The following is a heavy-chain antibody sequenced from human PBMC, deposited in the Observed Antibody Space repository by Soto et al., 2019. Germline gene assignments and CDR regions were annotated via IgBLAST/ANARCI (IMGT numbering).Heavy chain of an antibody. V-gene: IGHV3-48*02. CDR1: GFTFSLFS. J-gene: IGHJ6*02. CDR3: ARAVTWGLDV. D-gene: IGHD3-10*01. Sequence: EVQLVESGGGLVQPGGSLRLSCAASGFTFSLFSRSWVRQAPGKGLEWVSYISRSSTGIHYAVSVKGRCTISRDDATNSMHLQMNRLRDGDTAVYYCARAVTWGLDVWGQGTTVSISS. CDR2: ISRSSTGI.